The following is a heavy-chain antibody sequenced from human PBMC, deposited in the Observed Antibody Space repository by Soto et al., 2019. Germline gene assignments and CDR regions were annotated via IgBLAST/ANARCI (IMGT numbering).Heavy chain of an antibody. CDR3: ARPSDCSGGSCSGWFDP. J-gene: IGHJ5*02. V-gene: IGHV4-59*08. Sequence: PSETLSLTCTVSGGSISSYYWSWIRQPPGKGLEWIGYIYYSGSTNYNPSLKSRVTISVDTSKNQFSLKLSSVTAADTAVYYCARPSDCSGGSCSGWFDPWGQGTLVTVSS. D-gene: IGHD2-15*01. CDR1: GGSISSYY. CDR2: IYYSGST.